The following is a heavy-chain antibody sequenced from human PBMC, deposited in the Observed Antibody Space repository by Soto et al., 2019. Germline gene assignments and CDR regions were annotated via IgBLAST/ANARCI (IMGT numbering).Heavy chain of an antibody. J-gene: IGHJ4*02. CDR3: ARHYPIGNNWNYFDH. V-gene: IGHV4-61*07. Sequence: QPPGKVLERIGYIYSSGHSDYNPPFQSRASISLDTSKNQFSLKVRSVTAADTAVYYCARHYPIGNNWNYFDHWGQGTLVTVSS. D-gene: IGHD1-1*01. CDR2: IYSSGHS.